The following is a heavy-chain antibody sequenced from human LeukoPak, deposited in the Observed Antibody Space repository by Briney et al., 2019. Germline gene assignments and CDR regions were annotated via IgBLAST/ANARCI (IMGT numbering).Heavy chain of an antibody. CDR2: IYTGGST. CDR1: GFTVSSNY. D-gene: IGHD6-6*01. Sequence: QSGGSLRLSCAASGFTVSSNYMSWVRQAPGKGLEWVSVIYTGGSTYYADSVKGRFTISRDNSKNTVYPQMNSLRAEDTAVYYCARGVSDAFDIWGQGTMVTVSS. CDR3: ARGVSDAFDI. V-gene: IGHV3-53*01. J-gene: IGHJ3*02.